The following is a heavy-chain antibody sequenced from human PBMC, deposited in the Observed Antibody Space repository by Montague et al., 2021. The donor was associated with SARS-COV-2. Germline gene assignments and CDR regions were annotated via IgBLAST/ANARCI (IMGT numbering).Heavy chain of an antibody. CDR2: IYYGGXT. Sequence: TRSLTCTVSGASITSGDYYWVWIRHHPGKGLEWIGYIYYGGXTXYXXSLRPRVAISIDTSKNQFSLNLSSVTAADTAIYYCARESSRSAADLWGQGTLVTVSS. D-gene: IGHD2-2*01. V-gene: IGHV4-31*03. CDR3: ARESSRSAADL. CDR1: GASITSGDYY. J-gene: IGHJ5*02.